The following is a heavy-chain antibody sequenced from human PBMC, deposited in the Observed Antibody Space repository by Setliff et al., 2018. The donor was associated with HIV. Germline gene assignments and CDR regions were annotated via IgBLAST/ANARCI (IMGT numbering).Heavy chain of an antibody. CDR3: ARDRERWLQSRLFDP. CDR2: IKQDGSDM. Sequence: PGGSLRLSCVASGLPFYNYWMTWLRRAPGRGLEWVANIKQDGSDMHYIESVKGRFTIFRDNAKNSVFLQMNSLRAEDTGVYYCARDRERWLQSRLFDPWGQGTLVTVSS. D-gene: IGHD4-4*01. CDR1: GLPFYNYW. V-gene: IGHV3-7*01. J-gene: IGHJ5*02.